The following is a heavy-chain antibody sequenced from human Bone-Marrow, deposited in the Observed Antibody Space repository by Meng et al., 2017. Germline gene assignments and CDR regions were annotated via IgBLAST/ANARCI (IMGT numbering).Heavy chain of an antibody. CDR1: GYTFTNYY. CDR2: INPSNGFT. Sequence: ASVKVSCKASGYTFTNYYIHWVRQAPGQGLEWMGMINPSNGFTTYAQKFQGRVTMTGDTSTSTVYMKLSSLRSEDTAVYYCARDQTGATLFDYWGQGTLVTVSS. D-gene: IGHD7-27*01. V-gene: IGHV1-46*01. CDR3: ARDQTGATLFDY. J-gene: IGHJ4*02.